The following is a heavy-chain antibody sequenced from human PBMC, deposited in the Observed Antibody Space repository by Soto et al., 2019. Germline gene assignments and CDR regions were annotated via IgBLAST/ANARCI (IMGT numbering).Heavy chain of an antibody. Sequence: GGALRLSCAASGFTFSSYGMHRVRQAPGKGLEWVAVIWYDGSNKYYADSVKGRFTISRDNSKNTLYLQMNSLRAEDTAVYYCAREYSYGSYYYGMDVWGQGTTVTVSS. D-gene: IGHD5-18*01. CDR1: GFTFSSYG. V-gene: IGHV3-33*01. CDR2: IWYDGSNK. CDR3: AREYSYGSYYYGMDV. J-gene: IGHJ6*02.